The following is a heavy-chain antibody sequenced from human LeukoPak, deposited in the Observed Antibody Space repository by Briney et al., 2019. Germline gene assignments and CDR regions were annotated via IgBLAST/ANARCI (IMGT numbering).Heavy chain of an antibody. CDR1: GFTFSSYA. CDR2: IIGSGGCT. D-gene: IGHD3-10*01. Sequence: GGSLILFCAASGFTFSSYAMSWGRRAPGKGLEGVSAIIGSGGCTSYADSVKGRFTITRDNSKNTLYLQMNSLRAEDTAVYYCAKDPYYYGSNWFDPWGQGTLVTVSS. CDR3: AKDPYYYGSNWFDP. V-gene: IGHV3-23*01. J-gene: IGHJ5*02.